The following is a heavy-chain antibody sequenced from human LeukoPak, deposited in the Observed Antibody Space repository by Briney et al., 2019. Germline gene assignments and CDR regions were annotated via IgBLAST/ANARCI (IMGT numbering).Heavy chain of an antibody. Sequence: PSETLSLTCTVSGGSISSSSYYWGWIRQPPGKGLEWIGSIYYSGSTYYNPSLKSRVTISVDTSKNQFSLKLSSVTAADTAVYYCARLLYYYDSSGYYYPFDYWGQGTLVTVSS. CDR1: GGSISSSSYY. V-gene: IGHV4-39*01. CDR2: IYYSGST. CDR3: ARLLYYYDSSGYYYPFDY. D-gene: IGHD3-22*01. J-gene: IGHJ4*02.